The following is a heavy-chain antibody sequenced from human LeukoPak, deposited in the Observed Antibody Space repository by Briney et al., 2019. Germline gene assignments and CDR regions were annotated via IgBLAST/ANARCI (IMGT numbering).Heavy chain of an antibody. CDR2: IREDGSEK. CDR1: GFTFSSSW. D-gene: IGHD2-15*01. CDR3: ARDSPVVGPKNWFDP. Sequence: PGGSLRLSCAASGFTFSSSWMTWVRQAPGKGLEWVASIREDGSEKTSVDSVKGRFTISRDNTKNSLYLQMNSLRAEDTAVYYCARDSPVVGPKNWFDPWGQGTLVTVSS. V-gene: IGHV3-7*01. J-gene: IGHJ5*02.